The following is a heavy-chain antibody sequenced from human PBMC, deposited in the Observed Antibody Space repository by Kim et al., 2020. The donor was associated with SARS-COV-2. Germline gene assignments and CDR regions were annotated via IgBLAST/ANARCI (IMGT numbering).Heavy chain of an antibody. V-gene: IGHV4-39*01. CDR3: AISSSWLGMGWFDP. Sequence: SETLSLTCTVSGGSISSSSYYWGWIRQPPGKGLEWIGSIYYSGSTYYNPSLKSRVTISVDTSKNQFSLKLSSVTAADTAVYYCAISSSWLGMGWFDPWGQGTLVTVSS. CDR1: GGSISSSSYY. CDR2: IYYSGST. J-gene: IGHJ5*02. D-gene: IGHD6-19*01.